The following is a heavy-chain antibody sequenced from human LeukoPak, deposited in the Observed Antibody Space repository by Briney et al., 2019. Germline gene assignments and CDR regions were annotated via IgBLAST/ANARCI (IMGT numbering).Heavy chain of an antibody. CDR2: INPSGGST. Sequence: ASVKVSCKASGYIFSDYYMHWVRQAPGQGLEWMGIINPSGGSTSYAQKFQGRVTMTRDTSTSTVYMELSSLRSEDTAVYYCARLEQPEDWFDPWGQGTLVTVSS. J-gene: IGHJ5*02. V-gene: IGHV1-46*01. D-gene: IGHD3-3*01. CDR3: ARLEQPEDWFDP. CDR1: GYIFSDYY.